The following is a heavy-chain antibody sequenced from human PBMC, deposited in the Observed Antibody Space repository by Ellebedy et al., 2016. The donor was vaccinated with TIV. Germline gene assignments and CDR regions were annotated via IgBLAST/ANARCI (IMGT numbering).Heavy chain of an antibody. V-gene: IGHV1-69*13. Sequence: SVKVSCXASGGTFSNYGINRVRQAPGHGLEWMGGIVAIFRTTNYAQKFQGRLTITAGESTSTVYMELSSLRSDDTAVYYCARGSNYYDNTELAYWGQGTLVTVSS. CDR3: ARGSNYYDNTELAY. J-gene: IGHJ4*02. D-gene: IGHD3-22*01. CDR1: GGTFSNYG. CDR2: IVAIFRTT.